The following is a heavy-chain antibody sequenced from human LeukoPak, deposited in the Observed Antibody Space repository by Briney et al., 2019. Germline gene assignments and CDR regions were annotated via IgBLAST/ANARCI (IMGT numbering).Heavy chain of an antibody. Sequence: ASVKVSCKASGGTFSSYAISWVRQAPGQGLEWMGWINTNTGNPTYAQGFTGRFVFSLDTSVSTAYLQISSLKAEDTAVYYCARGAFRRIVVGTSYYYYMDVWGKGTTVTVSS. CDR1: GGTFSSYA. D-gene: IGHD3-22*01. CDR2: INTNTGNP. CDR3: ARGAFRRIVVGTSYYYYMDV. J-gene: IGHJ6*03. V-gene: IGHV7-4-1*02.